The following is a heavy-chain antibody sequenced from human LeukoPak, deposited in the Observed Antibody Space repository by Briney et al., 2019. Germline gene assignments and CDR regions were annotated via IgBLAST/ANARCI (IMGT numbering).Heavy chain of an antibody. CDR1: GFTFSNHW. J-gene: IGHJ4*02. CDR3: ARPGYSTGAFDY. CDR2: IYSGGDT. V-gene: IGHV3-53*01. D-gene: IGHD6-25*01. Sequence: GESLRLSCAASGFTFSNHWMHWVRQAPGKGLEWVSVIYSGGDTYYADSVKGRFTISRDNSKNTLYLQMNSLRAEDTAVYYCARPGYSTGAFDYWGQGTLVTVSS.